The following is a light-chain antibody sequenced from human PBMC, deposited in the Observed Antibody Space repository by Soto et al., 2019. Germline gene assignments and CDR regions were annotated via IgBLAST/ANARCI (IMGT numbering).Light chain of an antibody. Sequence: DIPLTQSPSSVSASVGDRVTITCRASQGASGYLAWYQQKPGTAPKLLIYTTSTLQSGVPSRFSGSRSGADFTLTISSLQPEDFATYYCQQATIYPLTFGQGTRLEIK. CDR1: QGASGY. CDR3: QQATIYPLT. J-gene: IGKJ5*01. CDR2: TTS. V-gene: IGKV1-12*01.